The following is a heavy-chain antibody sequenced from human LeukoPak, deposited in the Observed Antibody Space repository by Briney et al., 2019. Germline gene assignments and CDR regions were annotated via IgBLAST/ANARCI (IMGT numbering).Heavy chain of an antibody. CDR1: GFIFSTYA. Sequence: KSGGSLRLSCAASGFIFSTYAMSWVRQAPGKGLEWVSAISSNGGITYYADSVKGRFTISRDNSKNTLFLQANSLRAEDTAVYYCAKDWSSGVSGYLISFDFWGQGTLVTVSS. CDR2: ISSNGGIT. V-gene: IGHV3-23*01. CDR3: AKDWSSGVSGYLISFDF. J-gene: IGHJ4*02. D-gene: IGHD3-22*01.